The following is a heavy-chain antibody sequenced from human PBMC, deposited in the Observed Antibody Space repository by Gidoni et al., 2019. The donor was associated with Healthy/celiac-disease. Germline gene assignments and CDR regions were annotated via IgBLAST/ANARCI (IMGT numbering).Heavy chain of an antibody. CDR3: AKSTGRVTPLDFDY. D-gene: IGHD4-4*01. V-gene: IGHV3-23*01. CDR2: ISGSGGST. CDR1: GFPFSSYA. Sequence: EVQLLESGGGLVQPGGSLRLSFSASGFPFSSYAMSWVRQAPGKGLEWVSAISGSGGSTYYADSVKGRFTISRDNSKNTLYLQMNSLRAEDTAVYYCAKSTGRVTPLDFDYWGQGTLVTVSS. J-gene: IGHJ4*02.